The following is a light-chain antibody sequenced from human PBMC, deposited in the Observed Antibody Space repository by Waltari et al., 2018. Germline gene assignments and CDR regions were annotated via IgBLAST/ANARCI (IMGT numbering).Light chain of an antibody. Sequence: QSALTQPPSASGSPGPSVTISCPGTSSDVRGYNYVSWYQQHPGKAPKLMIYEVSKRPSGVPDRFSGSKSGNTASLTVSGLQAEDEADYYCSSYAGSNNFEVFGGGTKLTVL. V-gene: IGLV2-8*01. CDR1: SSDVRGYNY. CDR3: SSYAGSNNFEV. J-gene: IGLJ2*01. CDR2: EVS.